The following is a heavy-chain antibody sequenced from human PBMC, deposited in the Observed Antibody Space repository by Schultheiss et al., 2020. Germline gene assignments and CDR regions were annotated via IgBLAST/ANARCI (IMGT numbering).Heavy chain of an antibody. V-gene: IGHV4-59*01. CDR2: IYYSGST. CDR1: GGSISSYY. CDR3: ARDLFGEDGYYYGMDV. D-gene: IGHD3-10*02. J-gene: IGHJ6*02. Sequence: SETLSLTCTVSGGSISSYYWSWFRQPPGKGLEWIGDIYYSGSTNYNPSLKSRVTISVDTSKNQFSLKLSSVTAADTAVYYCARDLFGEDGYYYGMDVWGQGTTVTVSS.